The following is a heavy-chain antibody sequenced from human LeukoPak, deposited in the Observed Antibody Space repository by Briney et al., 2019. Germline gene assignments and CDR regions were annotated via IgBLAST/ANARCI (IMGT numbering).Heavy chain of an antibody. CDR3: ARGSYYMDV. CDR2: IIPIFGTA. V-gene: IGHV1-69*05. CDR1: GGTFSSYA. J-gene: IGHJ6*03. Sequence: ASVKVSCKASGGTFSSYAISWVRQAPGQGLEWMGGIIPIFGTANYAQKLQGRVTMTTDTSTSTAYMELRSLRSDDTAVYYCARGSYYMDVWGKGTTVTISS.